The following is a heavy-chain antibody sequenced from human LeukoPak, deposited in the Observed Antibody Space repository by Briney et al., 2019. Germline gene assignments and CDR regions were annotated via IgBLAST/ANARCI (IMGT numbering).Heavy chain of an antibody. CDR3: ARLEVTYSISPFDY. CDR2: IYPGDSDT. J-gene: IGHJ4*02. D-gene: IGHD6-13*01. V-gene: IGHV5-51*01. CDR1: GYSFTNYW. Sequence: GESLKISCKGSGYSFTNYWVGWVRQMPEKGLEWMGFIYPGDSDTRYGPSFQGRVTISADKSISTAFLQWSSLKASDTAMYYCARLEVTYSISPFDYWGQGTPVTVSS.